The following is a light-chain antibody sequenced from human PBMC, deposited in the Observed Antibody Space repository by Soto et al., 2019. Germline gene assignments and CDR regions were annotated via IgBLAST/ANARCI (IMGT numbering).Light chain of an antibody. CDR1: QSVSGN. J-gene: IGKJ2*01. CDR2: GAS. V-gene: IGKV3-15*01. CDR3: QQYNNWPPYT. Sequence: EIVLTQSRATLSVSPGERATLSCRASQSVSGNLAWYPQKPGQALRLLIYGASTRATGIPARFSGSGSGTDFTLTISSLQSEDFAGYYCQQYNNWPPYTFGQGTKLEIK.